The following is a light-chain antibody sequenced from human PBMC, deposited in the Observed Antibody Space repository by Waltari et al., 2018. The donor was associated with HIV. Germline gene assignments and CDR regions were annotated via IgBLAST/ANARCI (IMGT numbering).Light chain of an antibody. CDR2: RNN. CDR3: ASWDDRLSGHV. V-gene: IGLV1-47*01. CDR1: GSNIGSNY. Sequence: QSVLTQPPSASDTPGQKINISCSGSGSNIGSNYVFWYQQFPGTAPKLLVYRNNHRPSGVPERLVGSRSGSSASLAITGLRSEDEAHYYCASWDDRLSGHVFGTGTAVSVL. J-gene: IGLJ1*01.